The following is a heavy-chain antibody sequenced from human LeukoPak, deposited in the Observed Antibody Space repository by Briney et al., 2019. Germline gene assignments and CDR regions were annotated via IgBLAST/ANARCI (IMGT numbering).Heavy chain of an antibody. J-gene: IGHJ4*02. CDR1: GFTFSSYA. Sequence: PGGSLRLSCAASGFTFSSYAMSWVRQAPGKGLEWVSAISGSGGSTYYADSVKGRFTISRDNSKNTLYLQMNSLRAEDTAVYYCARRGYGSGSFNRYYFDYWGQGTLVTVSS. V-gene: IGHV3-23*01. D-gene: IGHD3-10*01. CDR3: ARRGYGSGSFNRYYFDY. CDR2: ISGSGGST.